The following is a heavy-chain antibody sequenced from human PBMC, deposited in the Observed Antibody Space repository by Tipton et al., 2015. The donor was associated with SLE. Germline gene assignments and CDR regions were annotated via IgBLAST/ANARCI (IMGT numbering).Heavy chain of an antibody. CDR3: AGSISWSPNWFDP. V-gene: IGHV4-59*11. J-gene: IGHJ5*02. Sequence: TLSLTCTVSGGSISRHYWCWIRQSPGKGLEWIGYSYYTGSTYYNPSLKSRVTISIDTSKNQFSLSLSSVTAADTAAYYCAGSISWSPNWFDPWGLGTLVTVSS. CDR2: SYYTGST. D-gene: IGHD2-2*01. CDR1: GGSISRHY.